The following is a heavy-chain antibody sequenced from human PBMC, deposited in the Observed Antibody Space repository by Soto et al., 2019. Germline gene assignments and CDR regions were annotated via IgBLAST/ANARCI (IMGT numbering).Heavy chain of an antibody. V-gene: IGHV1-2*02. D-gene: IGHD5-18*01. CDR3: ARGYGSSPNMELRFGMDV. J-gene: IGHJ6*02. Sequence: QVYLVQSGAEVRRPGASVKVSCTAFGYILTGYSLHWVRQAPGQGLEWMGWIDPNSGATNSAERFHGRVSMTRDTSISAGYLELSSLRSDDPAVYYCARGYGSSPNMELRFGMDVWGQGTTISVSS. CDR2: IDPNSGAT. CDR1: GYILTGYS.